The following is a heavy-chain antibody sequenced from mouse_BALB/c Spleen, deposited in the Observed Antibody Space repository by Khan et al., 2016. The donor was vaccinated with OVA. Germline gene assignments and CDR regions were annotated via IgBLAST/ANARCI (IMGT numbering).Heavy chain of an antibody. V-gene: IGHV5-6-3*01. Sequence: EVELVESGGGLVQPGGSLKLSCAASGSTFISYGMSWVRQPPAKSLELFATIKSNGGSTYYPDSVTGRFTISRDNAKNTLYLQMSSLESEDTAMYYCARMARTINWGQGTTLTVSS. CDR1: GSTFISYG. CDR3: ARMARTIN. J-gene: IGHJ2*01. CDR2: IKSNGGST.